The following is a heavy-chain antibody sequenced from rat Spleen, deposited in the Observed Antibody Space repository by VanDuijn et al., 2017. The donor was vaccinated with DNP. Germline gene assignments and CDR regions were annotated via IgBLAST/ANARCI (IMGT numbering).Heavy chain of an antibody. CDR3: ATQGVYYGSSWPYYYAMDA. Sequence: EVQLVESGGGLVQPGRSLKLSCAASGFTFSDFGMAWVRQGPTRGLEWVASITSSGGSTYYPDSVKGRFTISRDNAKNTLYLQMNSLRSEDTATYYCATQGVYYGSSWPYYYAMDAWGQGTSVTVSS. V-gene: IGHV5S13*01. J-gene: IGHJ4*01. CDR1: GFTFSDFG. CDR2: ITSSGGST. D-gene: IGHD1-6*01.